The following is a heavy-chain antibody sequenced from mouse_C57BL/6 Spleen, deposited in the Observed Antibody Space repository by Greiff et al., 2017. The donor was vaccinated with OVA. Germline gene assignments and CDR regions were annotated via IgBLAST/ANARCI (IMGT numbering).Heavy chain of an antibody. V-gene: IGHV10-1*01. CDR1: GFSFNTYA. D-gene: IGHD2-1*01. CDR3: VRAYGNGFAY. Sequence: EVKVVESGGGLVQPKGSLKLSCAASGFSFNTYAMNWVRQAPGKGLEWVARIRSKSNNYATYYADSVKDRFTISRDDSESMLYLQMNNLKTEDTAMYYCVRAYGNGFAYWGQGTLVTVSA. J-gene: IGHJ3*01. CDR2: IRSKSNNYAT.